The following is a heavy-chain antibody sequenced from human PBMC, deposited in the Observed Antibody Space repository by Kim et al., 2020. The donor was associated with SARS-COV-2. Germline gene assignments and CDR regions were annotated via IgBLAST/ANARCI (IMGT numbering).Heavy chain of an antibody. J-gene: IGHJ4*02. D-gene: IGHD3-22*01. CDR2: INHSGST. V-gene: IGHV4-34*01. CDR1: GGSFSGYY. Sequence: SETLSLTCAVYGGSFSGYYWSWIRQPPGKGLEWIGEINHSGSTNYNPSLKSRVTISVDTSKNQFSLKLSSVTAADTAVYYCARNRFNMIVVVNYFDYWGQGTLVTVSS. CDR3: ARNRFNMIVVVNYFDY.